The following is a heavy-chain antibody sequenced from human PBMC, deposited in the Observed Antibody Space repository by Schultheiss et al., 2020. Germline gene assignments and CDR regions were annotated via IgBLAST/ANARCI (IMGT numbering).Heavy chain of an antibody. J-gene: IGHJ4*02. D-gene: IGHD3-22*01. CDR3: ARLIGYYDSSGYYSYYFDY. CDR2: IYYSGST. CDR1: GYSISSGYY. Sequence: SETLSLTCTVSGYSISSGYYWGWIRQPPGKGLEWIGYIYYSGSTNYNPSLKSRVTISVDTSKNQFSLKLSSVTAADTAVYYCARLIGYYDSSGYYSYYFDYWGQGTLVTVSS. V-gene: IGHV4-38-2*02.